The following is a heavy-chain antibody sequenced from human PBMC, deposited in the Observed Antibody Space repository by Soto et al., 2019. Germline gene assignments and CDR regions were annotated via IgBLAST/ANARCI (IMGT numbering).Heavy chain of an antibody. Sequence: LRLSYAASGFTFDDYAMHWVRQAPGKGLEWVSGISWNSGSIGYADSVKGRFTISRDNAKNSLYLQMNSLRAEDTALYYCAKLGFHDYWGQGTLVTAPQ. J-gene: IGHJ4*02. V-gene: IGHV3-9*01. CDR1: GFTFDDYA. CDR2: ISWNSGSI. CDR3: AKLGFHDY. D-gene: IGHD7-27*01.